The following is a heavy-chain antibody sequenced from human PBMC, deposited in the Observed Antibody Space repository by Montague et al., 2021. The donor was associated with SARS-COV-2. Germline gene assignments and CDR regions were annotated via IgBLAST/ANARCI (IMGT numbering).Heavy chain of an antibody. CDR3: ARGRTGTTFYYYYYYGMDV. CDR1: GGSFSGYY. Sequence: SETLSLTCAVYGGSFSGYYWSWIRQPPGKGLEWIGEINLSGSTNYNPSLKSRVTLSVDTSKNQFSMKLSSVTAADTAVYYCARGRTGTTFYYYYYYGMDVWGQGTTVTVSS. D-gene: IGHD1-7*01. J-gene: IGHJ6*02. CDR2: INLSGST. V-gene: IGHV4-34*01.